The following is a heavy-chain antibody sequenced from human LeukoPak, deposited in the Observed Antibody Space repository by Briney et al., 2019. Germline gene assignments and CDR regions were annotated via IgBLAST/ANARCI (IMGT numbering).Heavy chain of an antibody. CDR2: IYYSGST. CDR1: GGSISSSSYY. V-gene: IGHV4-39*07. CDR3: ARDMVRGALDY. Sequence: SETLSLTCTVSGGSISSSSYYWGWIRQPPGKGLEWIGSIYYSGSTYYNPSLKSRVTISVDTSKNQFSLKLSSVTAADTAVYYCARDMVRGALDYWGQGTLVTVSS. D-gene: IGHD3-10*01. J-gene: IGHJ4*02.